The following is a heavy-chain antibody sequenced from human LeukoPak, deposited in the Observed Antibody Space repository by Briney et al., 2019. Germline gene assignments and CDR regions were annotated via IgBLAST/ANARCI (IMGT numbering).Heavy chain of an antibody. D-gene: IGHD3-22*01. V-gene: IGHV3-15*01. CDR3: STGGYYEDY. CDR2: IKSKVDGGTT. CDR1: GFTFSSYT. J-gene: IGHJ4*02. Sequence: GGSLRLSCAASGFTFSSYTMNWVRQAPGKGLEWVGRIKSKVDGGTTDYAAPVKGRFTISRDDPKNTVYLQMNSLKTEDTAVYYCSTGGYYEDYWGQGTLVTVSS.